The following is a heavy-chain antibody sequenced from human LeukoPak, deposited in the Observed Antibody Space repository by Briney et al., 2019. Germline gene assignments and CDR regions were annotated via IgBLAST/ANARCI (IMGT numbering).Heavy chain of an antibody. CDR2: INHSGST. CDR3: ARVVGYCSGGSCYVGY. Sequence: SETLSLTCAVYGGSFSGYYWSWIRQPPGKGLEWIGEINHSGSTNYNPSLKSRVTISVDTSKNQFSLKLSSVTAADTAVYYCARVVGYCSGGSCYVGYWGQGTLVTVSS. CDR1: GGSFSGYY. D-gene: IGHD2-15*01. J-gene: IGHJ4*02. V-gene: IGHV4-34*01.